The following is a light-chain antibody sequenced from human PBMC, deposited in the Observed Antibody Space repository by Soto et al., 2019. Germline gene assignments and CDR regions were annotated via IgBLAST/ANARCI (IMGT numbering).Light chain of an antibody. J-gene: IGLJ2*01. CDR2: EGS. V-gene: IGLV2-14*02. CDR1: NSDVGSYNL. Sequence: QSALTQPASVSGSPGQSITISCTGTNSDVGSYNLVSWYQHHPGKAPKLMVYEGSRRPSGVSNRFSGSKSGNTASLTISGLQAEDEADYYCSSYTTSTTRIIFGGGTKVTVL. CDR3: SSYTTSTTRII.